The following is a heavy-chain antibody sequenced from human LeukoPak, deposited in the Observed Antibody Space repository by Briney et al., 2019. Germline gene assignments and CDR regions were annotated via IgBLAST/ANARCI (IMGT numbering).Heavy chain of an antibody. CDR1: GYTFSSHY. J-gene: IGHJ4*02. CDR2: INPDSGGT. CDR3: ARMTTGD. V-gene: IGHV1-2*02. D-gene: IGHD4-17*01. Sequence: VASVKVSCKTSGYTFSSHYIHWVRQAPGQGLEWMGWINPDSGGTNYAQKFQDRVTMTRDTSISTAYMELSRLRSDDTAVYYCARMTTGDWGQGTLVTVSS.